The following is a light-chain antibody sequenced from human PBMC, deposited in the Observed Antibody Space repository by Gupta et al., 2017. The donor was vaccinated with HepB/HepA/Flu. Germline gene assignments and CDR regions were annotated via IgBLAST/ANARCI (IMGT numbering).Light chain of an antibody. J-gene: IGLJ1*01. CDR3: SSYRSSSTPVGV. Sequence: QSALTQPASVSGSPGQSITISCTGTSSDVGGYNYVSWYQQHPGKAPNFMIYDVSNRPSGGSNRFSGSKSGNTASLTISGLQAEDEADYYCSSYRSSSTPVGVFGTGTKVTVL. CDR1: SSDVGGYNY. CDR2: DVS. V-gene: IGLV2-14*01.